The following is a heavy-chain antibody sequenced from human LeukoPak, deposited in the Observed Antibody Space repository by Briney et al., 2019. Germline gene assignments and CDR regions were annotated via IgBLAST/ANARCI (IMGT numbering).Heavy chain of an antibody. J-gene: IGHJ6*02. Sequence: PSETLSLTCAVSGGSINRDNWWTWVRQPPGKGLEWIGEVYYTGNTHYNPSLKSRVTMSVDTSKNQFSLKLSSVTAADTAVYYCARGCSSTSCWLRMDVWGQGTTVTVSS. CDR3: ARGCSSTSCWLRMDV. CDR2: VYYTGNT. V-gene: IGHV4-4*02. D-gene: IGHD2-2*01. CDR1: GGSINRDNW.